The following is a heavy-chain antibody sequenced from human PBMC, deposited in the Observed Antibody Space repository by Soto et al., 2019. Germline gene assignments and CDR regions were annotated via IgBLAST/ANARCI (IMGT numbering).Heavy chain of an antibody. V-gene: IGHV4-59*08. D-gene: IGHD3-16*02. Sequence: QVQLQESGPGLVKPSETLSLTCTVSGGSINTYYWSWIRQPPGKGLEWLGYIYYSGNTNYNPSLKSRVTISVDTSKSQFSLKLSSVTAADTAVYYCARHRGGVIVSNYWYFDLWGRGTLVTVSS. CDR1: GGSINTYY. CDR2: IYYSGNT. CDR3: ARHRGGVIVSNYWYFDL. J-gene: IGHJ2*01.